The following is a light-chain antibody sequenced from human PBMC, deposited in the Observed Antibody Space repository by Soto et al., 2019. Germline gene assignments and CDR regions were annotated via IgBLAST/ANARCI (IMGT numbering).Light chain of an antibody. V-gene: IGKV1-5*03. CDR1: QSINNW. CDR3: QQYNSYST. CDR2: KAS. J-gene: IGKJ1*01. Sequence: DIQMTQSPSTLSASVGDRVTITCRASQSINNWLAWYQQKPGKAPKLLMYKASSLESGVPSRFSGSGSGTEFTLTISSLQPDDFATYYCQQYNSYSTFGQGTKVKSN.